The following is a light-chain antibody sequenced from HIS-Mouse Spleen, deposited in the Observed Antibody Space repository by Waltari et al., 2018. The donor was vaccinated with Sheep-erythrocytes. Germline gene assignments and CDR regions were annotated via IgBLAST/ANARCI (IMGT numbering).Light chain of an antibody. CDR1: SSDVGGYNY. J-gene: IGLJ3*02. Sequence: QSALTQPPSASVSPVQSVTISCTGTSSDVGGYNYVSWYQQHPGKAPKLMIYEVSKRPSGVPDRFSGSKSGNTASLTVSGLQAEDEADYYCSSYAGSNNWVFGGGTKLTVL. CDR3: SSYAGSNNWV. V-gene: IGLV2-8*01. CDR2: EVS.